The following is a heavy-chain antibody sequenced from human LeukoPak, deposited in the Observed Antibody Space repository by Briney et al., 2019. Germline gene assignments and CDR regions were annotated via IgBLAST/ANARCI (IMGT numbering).Heavy chain of an antibody. CDR1: GYSFTSYW. Sequence: GESLEISCKGSGYSFTSYWIGWVRQMPGKGLEWMGIIYPGDSDTRYSPSFQGQVTISADKSISTAYLQWSSLKASDTAMYYCARQDLYYDSSGYYYEYWGQGTLVTVSS. J-gene: IGHJ4*02. V-gene: IGHV5-51*01. D-gene: IGHD3-22*01. CDR2: IYPGDSDT. CDR3: ARQDLYYDSSGYYYEY.